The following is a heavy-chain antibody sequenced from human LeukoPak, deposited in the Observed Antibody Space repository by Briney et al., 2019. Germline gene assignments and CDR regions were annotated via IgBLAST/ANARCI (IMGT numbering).Heavy chain of an antibody. D-gene: IGHD5-18*01. CDR3: ARVGSGYSYGSPFDY. V-gene: IGHV1-46*01. CDR2: INPSGGST. CDR1: GYTFTSYY. J-gene: IGHJ4*02. Sequence: ASVKVSCKASGYTFTSYYMHWVRQAPGQGLEWMGIINPSGGSTSYAQKFQSRVTMTRDTSTSTVYMELSSLRSEDTAVYYCARVGSGYSYGSPFDYWGQGTLVTVSS.